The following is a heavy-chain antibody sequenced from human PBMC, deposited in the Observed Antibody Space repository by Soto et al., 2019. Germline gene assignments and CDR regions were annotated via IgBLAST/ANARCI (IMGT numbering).Heavy chain of an antibody. Sequence: EVQLVESGGGLVKPGGSLRLSCAASGFTFSSYAMHWVRQAPGKGLEYVSAITSNGGNTDYESSVKGRFTISRDNSKNTLYLQMGSLRAEDMAVYYCARRIPFGYGMDVWGQGTTVTVSS. D-gene: IGHD2-21*01. V-gene: IGHV3-64*01. CDR3: ARRIPFGYGMDV. CDR2: ITSNGGNT. J-gene: IGHJ6*02. CDR1: GFTFSSYA.